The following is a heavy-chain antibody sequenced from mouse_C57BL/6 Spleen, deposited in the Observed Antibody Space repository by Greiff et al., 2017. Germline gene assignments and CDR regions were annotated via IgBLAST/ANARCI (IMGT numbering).Heavy chain of an antibody. CDR2: IYPRSGNT. V-gene: IGHV1-81*01. CDR1: GYTFTSYG. J-gene: IGHJ4*01. Sequence: LQESGAELARPGASVKLSCKASGYTFTSYGISWVKQRTGQGLEWIGEIYPRSGNTYYNEKFKGKATLTADKSSSTAYMELRSLTSEDSAVYFCASWDDYAMDYWGQGTSVTVSS. D-gene: IGHD4-1*01. CDR3: ASWDDYAMDY.